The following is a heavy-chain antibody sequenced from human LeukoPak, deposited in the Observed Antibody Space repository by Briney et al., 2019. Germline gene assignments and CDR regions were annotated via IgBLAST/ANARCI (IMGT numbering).Heavy chain of an antibody. CDR3: AGHHPRNTVDF. Sequence: SETLSLTCTVSGGSISSYYWSWIRQPPGKGLEWIAYISDIGSINYNPSLKSRVTISLDTSKNQFSLKLSYVTAADTAVYYCAGHHPRNTVDFWGQGTLVTVSS. CDR1: GGSISSYY. J-gene: IGHJ4*02. D-gene: IGHD2/OR15-2a*01. V-gene: IGHV4-59*08. CDR2: ISDIGSI.